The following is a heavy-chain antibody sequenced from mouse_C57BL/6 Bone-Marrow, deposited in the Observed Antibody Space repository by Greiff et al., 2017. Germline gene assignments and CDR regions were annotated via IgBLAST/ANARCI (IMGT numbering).Heavy chain of an antibody. D-gene: IGHD2-4*01. CDR3: AREYDDYDAWFAY. CDR2: SDPNSGGT. J-gene: IGHJ3*01. CDR1: GYTFTSYW. V-gene: IGHV1-72*01. Sequence: VQLQQPGAELVKPGASVKLSCKASGYTFTSYWMHWVKQRPGRGLEWIGRSDPNSGGTKYNEKFKSKATLTVDKPSSTAYMQLSSLTSEDSAVYYCAREYDDYDAWFAYWGQGTLVTVSA.